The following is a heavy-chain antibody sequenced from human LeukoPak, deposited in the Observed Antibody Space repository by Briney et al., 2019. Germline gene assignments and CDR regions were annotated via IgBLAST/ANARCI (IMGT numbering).Heavy chain of an antibody. CDR3: AKVVNTITGTTY. V-gene: IGHV3-23*01. CDR2: ISGSGGST. CDR1: GFTFSSYA. D-gene: IGHD1-1*01. J-gene: IGHJ4*02. Sequence: QPGGSLRLSCAASGFTFSSYAMSWLRQAPGKGLEWVSAISGSGGSTYYADSVKGRFTISRDNSKNTLYLQMNSLRAEDTAVYHCAKVVNTITGTTYWGQGTLVTVPS.